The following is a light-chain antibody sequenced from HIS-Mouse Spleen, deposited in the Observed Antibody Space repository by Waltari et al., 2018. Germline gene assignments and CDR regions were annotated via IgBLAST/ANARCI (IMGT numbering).Light chain of an antibody. CDR2: AAS. CDR1: QGMSNY. V-gene: IGKV1-27*01. J-gene: IGKJ4*01. Sequence: DIQMTQSPSSLSASAGDRVTITCRASQGMSNYLAWYQQKPGKVPKLLIYAASTLQSGVPSRFSGSGSGTDFTLTISSLQPEDVATYYCQKYNSAPRLTFGGGTKVEIK. CDR3: QKYNSAPRLT.